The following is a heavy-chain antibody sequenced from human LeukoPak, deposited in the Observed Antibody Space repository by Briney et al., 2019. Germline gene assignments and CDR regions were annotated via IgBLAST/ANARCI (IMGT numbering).Heavy chain of an antibody. V-gene: IGHV3-20*04. J-gene: IGHJ4*02. CDR1: GFKFDDYG. CDR3: AREGIYCVNGVCYLDY. CDR2: ISWNGGNT. Sequence: GGSLRLSCAASGFKFDDYGMSWVRQAPGKGPEWVSGISWNGGNTGYADSVKGRFTISRDNAKNSLFLQVNSLRADDTAFYYCAREGIYCVNGVCYLDYWGQGTLVTVSS. D-gene: IGHD2-8*01.